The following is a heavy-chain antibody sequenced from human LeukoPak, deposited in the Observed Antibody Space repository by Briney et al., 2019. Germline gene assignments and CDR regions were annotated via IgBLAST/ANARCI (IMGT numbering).Heavy chain of an antibody. CDR2: VGIAADT. Sequence: GGSLRLSCAASGFSLSDHAMHWVRQAPGKGLEWVSAVGIAADTFYPGSVKGRFTISGENAKNSLYLQMNSLRVEDTAVYYCVRQKKSHGNFDYWGQGTLVTVSS. D-gene: IGHD1-26*01. CDR1: GFSLSDHA. J-gene: IGHJ4*02. V-gene: IGHV3-13*01. CDR3: VRQKKSHGNFDY.